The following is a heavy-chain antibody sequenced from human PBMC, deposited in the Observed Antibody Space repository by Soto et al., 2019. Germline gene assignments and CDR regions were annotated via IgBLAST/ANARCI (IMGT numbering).Heavy chain of an antibody. D-gene: IGHD5-12*01. CDR3: ARLSRGYDTDYYYYGMDV. CDR1: GGSISSSSYY. J-gene: IGHJ6*02. V-gene: IGHV4-39*01. CDR2: IYYSGST. Sequence: PSETLSLTCTVSGGSISSSSYYWGWIRQPPGKGLEWIGSIYYSGSTYYNPSLKSRVTISVDTSKNQFSLQLNSVTPEDTAVYYCARLSRGYDTDYYYYGMDVWGQGTTVTVSS.